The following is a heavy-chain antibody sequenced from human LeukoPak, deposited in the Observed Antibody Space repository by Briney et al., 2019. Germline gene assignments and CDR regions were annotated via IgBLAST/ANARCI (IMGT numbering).Heavy chain of an antibody. Sequence: GGTLRLSCAASGFTFSSYGMSWVRQAPGKGLEWVSAISGSGGSTYYADSVKGRFTISRDNSKNTLYLQMNSLRAEDTAVYYCARFGLGTVVVPAAKSRQRYAFDIWGQGTMVTVSS. V-gene: IGHV3-23*01. CDR3: ARFGLGTVVVPAAKSRQRYAFDI. D-gene: IGHD2-2*01. CDR1: GFTFSSYG. CDR2: ISGSGGST. J-gene: IGHJ3*02.